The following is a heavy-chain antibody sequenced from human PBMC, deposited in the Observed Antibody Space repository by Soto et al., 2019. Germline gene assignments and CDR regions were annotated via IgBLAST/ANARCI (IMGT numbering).Heavy chain of an antibody. CDR1: GDSISTVDYF. V-gene: IGHV4-30-4*01. J-gene: IGHJ5*01. Sequence: SETLSLTCSVSGDSISTVDYFWAWIRQPPGQALEYIGYIYKSATTYYNPSFESRVAISLDTSKSQFSLNATSVTAADTAVYFCARGRYCLTGRCFPNWFDSWGQGTLVTVSS. CDR3: ARGRYCLTGRCFPNWFDS. D-gene: IGHD2-15*01. CDR2: IYKSATT.